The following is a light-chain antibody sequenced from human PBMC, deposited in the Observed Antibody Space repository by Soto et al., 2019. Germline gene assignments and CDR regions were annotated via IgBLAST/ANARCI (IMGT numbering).Light chain of an antibody. CDR3: CSYAGSYTLV. CDR1: SSGVGGYNY. V-gene: IGLV2-11*01. J-gene: IGLJ2*01. CDR2: DVS. Sequence: QSALTQPRSVSGSPGQSVTISCTGTSSGVGGYNYVSWYQQHPGKAPKLMIYDVSERPSGVPDRFSGSKSGNTASLTISGLQAEDEADYYCCSYAGSYTLVFGGGTKVTVL.